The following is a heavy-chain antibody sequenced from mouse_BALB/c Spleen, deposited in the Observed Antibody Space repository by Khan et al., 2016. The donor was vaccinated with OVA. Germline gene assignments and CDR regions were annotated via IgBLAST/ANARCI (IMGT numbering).Heavy chain of an antibody. CDR3: ARRYDFFAY. D-gene: IGHD2-14*01. J-gene: IGHJ3*01. CDR2: VNPNTGNT. CDR1: GYSFTGYY. Sequence: EVQLQQSGPDLVKPGASVKMSCKASGYSFTGYYMNWVKQSHGKSLECIGRVNPNTGNTNYNQKFRGKAILIVDTSSSTAYMELRSLTSEDSAVYYCARRYDFFAYWGQGTLVTVSA. V-gene: IGHV1-26*01.